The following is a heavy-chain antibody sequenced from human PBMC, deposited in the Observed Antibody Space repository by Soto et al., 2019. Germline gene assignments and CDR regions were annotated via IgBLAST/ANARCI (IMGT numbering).Heavy chain of an antibody. D-gene: IGHD3-22*01. CDR3: VRSSFVYYATSAYPLTDS. V-gene: IGHV4-39*01. J-gene: IGHJ5*01. Sequence: SESLRVTWTVSGGSLSSSNYCGGWIRQPHGGGLEWVGSIDDNANSYQNPSLKRLVTLSVETYKSQFSLKLRSVTAADTAVYLCVRSSFVYYATSAYPLTDSWGPGTLVSVS. CDR2: IDDNANS. CDR1: GGSLSSSNYC.